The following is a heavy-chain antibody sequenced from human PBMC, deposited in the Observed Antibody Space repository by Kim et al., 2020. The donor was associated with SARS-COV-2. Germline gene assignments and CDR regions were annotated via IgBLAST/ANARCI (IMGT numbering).Heavy chain of an antibody. J-gene: IGHJ6*02. CDR2: FDPEDGDT. CDR3: ATAPANFYDRSGYSYYYYYGMDV. CDR1: GYTLTELS. V-gene: IGHV1-24*01. Sequence: ASVKVSCKVSGYTLTELSMHWVRQAPGQGLEWMGGFDPEDGDTIYAQKFQGRVTMTEDTSTDTAYMELSSLRSEDTAVYYCATAPANFYDRSGYSYYYYYGMDVWGPGTTVTVSS. D-gene: IGHD3-22*01.